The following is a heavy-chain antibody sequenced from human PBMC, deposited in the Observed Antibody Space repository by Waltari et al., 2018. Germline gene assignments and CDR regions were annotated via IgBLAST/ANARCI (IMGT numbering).Heavy chain of an antibody. Sequence: QLQLQESGPGLVKPSETLSLTCTVSGGSISSSSYYWGWIRQPPGKGLEWIGSIYYSGSTNYNPSLKSGCTISVDTSKNQFSLKLSSVTAADTAVYYCARRYDILTGLFDYWGQGTLVTVSS. J-gene: IGHJ4*02. CDR2: IYYSGST. D-gene: IGHD3-9*01. CDR1: GGSISSSSYY. CDR3: ARRYDILTGLFDY. V-gene: IGHV4-39*01.